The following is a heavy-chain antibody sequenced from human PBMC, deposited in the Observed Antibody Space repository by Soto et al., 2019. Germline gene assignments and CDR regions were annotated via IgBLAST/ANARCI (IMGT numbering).Heavy chain of an antibody. Sequence: GGSLRLSCSASVFTCSDYYMSWIRQAPGKGLEWVSYISSSGSTIYYADSVKGRFTISRDNAKNSLYLQMNSLRAEDTAVYYCAREISSSSTFDYWGQGTLVTVSS. CDR1: VFTCSDYY. J-gene: IGHJ4*02. CDR2: ISSSGSTI. D-gene: IGHD6-6*01. CDR3: AREISSSSTFDY. V-gene: IGHV3-11*01.